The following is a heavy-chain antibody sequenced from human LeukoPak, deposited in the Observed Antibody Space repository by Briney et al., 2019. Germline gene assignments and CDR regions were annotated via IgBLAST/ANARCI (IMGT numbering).Heavy chain of an antibody. V-gene: IGHV1-69*13. CDR2: IIPIFGTA. CDR3: ASPAYSSSSDHFDY. CDR1: GGTFSSYA. D-gene: IGHD6-6*01. Sequence: ASVKVSCTASGGTFSSYAISWVRQAPGQGLEWMGGIIPIFGTANYAQKFQGRVTITADESTSTAYMELSSLRSEDTAVYYCASPAYSSSSDHFDYWGQGTLVTVSS. J-gene: IGHJ4*02.